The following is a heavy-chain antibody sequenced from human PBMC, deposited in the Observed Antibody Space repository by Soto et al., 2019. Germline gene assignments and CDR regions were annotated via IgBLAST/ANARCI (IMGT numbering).Heavy chain of an antibody. V-gene: IGHV5-10-1*01. D-gene: IGHD2-2*02. CDR1: GYSFTSYW. CDR2: IDPSDSYT. Sequence: GESLNISCKGSGYSFTSYWISWVRQMPGKGLEWMGRIDPSDSYTNYSPSFQGHDTISADKSISTAYLQWSSLKASDTAMYYCARPLDCSRTSCYSVDAFDIWGQGTMVTVSS. CDR3: ARPLDCSRTSCYSVDAFDI. J-gene: IGHJ3*02.